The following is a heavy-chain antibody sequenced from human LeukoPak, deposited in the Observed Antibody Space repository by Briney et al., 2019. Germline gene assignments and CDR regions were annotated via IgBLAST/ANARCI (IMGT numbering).Heavy chain of an antibody. V-gene: IGHV3-23*01. D-gene: IGHD3-10*01. J-gene: IGHJ4*02. CDR2: ISGSGGST. Sequence: GGSLRLSCAASGFTFSSYAMSWVRQAPGKGLEWVSAISGSGGSTYYADSVKGRFTISRDNSKNTLYLQMNSPRAEDTAVYYCAKITAVGYYFDYWGQGTLVTVSS. CDR3: AKITAVGYYFDY. CDR1: GFTFSSYA.